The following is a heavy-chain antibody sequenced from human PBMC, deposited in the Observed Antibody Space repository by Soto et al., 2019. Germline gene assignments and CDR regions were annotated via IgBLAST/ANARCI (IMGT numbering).Heavy chain of an antibody. CDR1: GGSNSNYY. J-gene: IGHJ6*02. CDR3: AREGCSSTSCYPPYYYYGMDV. V-gene: IGHV4-59*01. Sequence: SETLSLTCTDSGGSNSNYYWRWNQQPPQKGLQWIGYIYYSGSTNYNPSLKSRVTISVDTSKNQFSLKLSSVTAADTAVYYCAREGCSSTSCYPPYYYYGMDVWGQGTTVTVSS. D-gene: IGHD2-2*01. CDR2: IYYSGST.